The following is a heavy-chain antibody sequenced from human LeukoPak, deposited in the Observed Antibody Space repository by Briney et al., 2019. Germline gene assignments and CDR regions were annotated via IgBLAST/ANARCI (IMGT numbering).Heavy chain of an antibody. V-gene: IGHV1-2*02. CDR1: GSTFTFYY. CDR2: INPNSGGT. J-gene: IGHJ5*02. Sequence: ASVQVSCNASGSTFTFYYMHWVRQAPGQGLEWMGWINPNSGGTNYAQKFQGRVTMTRDTSISTAYMELSRLRSDDTAVYYCASASMVRGVITPYNWFDPWGQGTLVTVSS. CDR3: ASASMVRGVITPYNWFDP. D-gene: IGHD3-10*01.